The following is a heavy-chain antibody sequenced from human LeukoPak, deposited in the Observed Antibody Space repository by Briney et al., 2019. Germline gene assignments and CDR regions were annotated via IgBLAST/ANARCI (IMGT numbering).Heavy chain of an antibody. Sequence: ASAKVSCKPSGYAFTSYGISWVRQAPGQGLEWMGWISGYSGNTYYAQKLQGRVTMTTDTSTSTAYMVLRSLRSDDTAVYYCARAHPLQYSGSYYYFDYWGQGTLVTVSS. CDR2: ISGYSGNT. V-gene: IGHV1-18*01. CDR1: GYAFTSYG. D-gene: IGHD1-26*01. CDR3: ARAHPLQYSGSYYYFDY. J-gene: IGHJ4*02.